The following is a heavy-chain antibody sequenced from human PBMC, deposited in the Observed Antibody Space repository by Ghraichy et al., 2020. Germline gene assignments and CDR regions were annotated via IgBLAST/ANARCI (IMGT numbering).Heavy chain of an antibody. D-gene: IGHD3-22*01. V-gene: IGHV3-7*03. Sequence: GESLNISCAASGFVFHHYWMKWVRQAPGKGLEWVANIKPDGTEAFYLDSVKDRFTFSRDNTEKSLVLQLRNLRAEDTAIYYCARSGGYGWDHWGQGTRVTVSS. CDR3: ARSGGYGWDH. CDR1: GFVFHHYW. CDR2: IKPDGTEA. J-gene: IGHJ4*02.